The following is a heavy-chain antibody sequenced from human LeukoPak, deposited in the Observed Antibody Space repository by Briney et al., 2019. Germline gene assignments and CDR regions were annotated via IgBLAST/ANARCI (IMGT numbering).Heavy chain of an antibody. CDR1: GFTFSSYD. CDR3: ARGRLDGGDSYLDWFDP. CDR2: IWYDGTNK. V-gene: IGHV3-33*01. J-gene: IGHJ5*02. D-gene: IGHD5-18*01. Sequence: GGSLRLSCAASGFTFSSYDMHWVRQAPGKGLERVSVIWYDGTNKYYAESVKGRFSISRDNSKNTFYLQMNSLRVEDTAVYYCARGRLDGGDSYLDWFDPWGPGTLVTVSS.